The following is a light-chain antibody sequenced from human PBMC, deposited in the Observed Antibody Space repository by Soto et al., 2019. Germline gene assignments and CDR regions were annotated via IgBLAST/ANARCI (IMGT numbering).Light chain of an antibody. J-gene: IGLJ1*01. Sequence: QSVLTQPASVSGSPGQSITISCTGTSSDVVGYNYVSWYQQHPGKAPKLMIYDVSNRPSGVSNRFSGSKSGNTASLTISGLQAEDEAEYYCSSYTSSSTLGYAFGTGTKVTVL. V-gene: IGLV2-14*01. CDR2: DVS. CDR3: SSYTSSSTLGYA. CDR1: SSDVVGYNY.